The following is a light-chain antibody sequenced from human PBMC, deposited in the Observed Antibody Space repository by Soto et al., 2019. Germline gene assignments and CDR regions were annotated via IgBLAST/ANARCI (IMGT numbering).Light chain of an antibody. CDR2: DDN. J-gene: IGLJ1*01. Sequence: QSVMTQPPSVSAAPGQKVTIPCSGSSSNIGGNSVSWYQQLPGTAPKLLIYDDNKRPSGIPDRFSGSKSGTSATLGITGFQTGDEAYYYCGSWDSSLSAYVFGTGTKLTVL. V-gene: IGLV1-51*01. CDR3: GSWDSSLSAYV. CDR1: SSNIGGNS.